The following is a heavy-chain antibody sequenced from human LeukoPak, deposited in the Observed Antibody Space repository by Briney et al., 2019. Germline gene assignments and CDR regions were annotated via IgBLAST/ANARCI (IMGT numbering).Heavy chain of an antibody. CDR3: ARDLLHGSGWYPDY. CDR2: ISGSGRNT. Sequence: PGGTLRLSCAASGFIFNNYALSWVRQTPGKGLEWVSAISGSGRNTYYADSVKGRFTISRDNSKNTLYLQMNSLRAEDTAVYYCARDLLHGSGWYPDYWGQGTLVTVSS. J-gene: IGHJ4*02. V-gene: IGHV3-23*01. CDR1: GFIFNNYA. D-gene: IGHD6-19*01.